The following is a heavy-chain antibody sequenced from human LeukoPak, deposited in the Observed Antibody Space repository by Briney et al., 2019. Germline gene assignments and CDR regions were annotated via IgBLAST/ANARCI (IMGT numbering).Heavy chain of an antibody. V-gene: IGHV3-23*01. CDR3: AKPQSDEYYFDY. J-gene: IGHJ4*02. CDR1: GFTFSSYA. CDR2: ISGSGGST. Sequence: RPGGSLRLSCAASGFTFSSYAMSWVRQAPGKGLEWVSAISGSGGSTYYADSVKGRFTISRDNSKNTLYLQMNSLRAEDTAVYYCAKPQSDEYYFDYWGRGTLVTVSS.